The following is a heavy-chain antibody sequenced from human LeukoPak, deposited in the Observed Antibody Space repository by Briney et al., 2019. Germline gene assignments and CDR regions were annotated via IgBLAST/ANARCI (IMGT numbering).Heavy chain of an antibody. Sequence: PSETLSPTCAVSGGSISNYYWTWTRQPPGKGLEWLGFIYNAATTNYNPSLKSRVTISVDTSKNQFSLRLSSVTAADSAIYYCARVTTAWYVIGYWGQGALVTVSS. J-gene: IGHJ4*02. D-gene: IGHD6-13*01. CDR3: ARVTTAWYVIGY. CDR1: GGSISNYY. CDR2: IYNAATT. V-gene: IGHV4-4*08.